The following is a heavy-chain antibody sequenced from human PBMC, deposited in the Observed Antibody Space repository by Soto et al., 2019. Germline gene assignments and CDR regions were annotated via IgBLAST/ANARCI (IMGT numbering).Heavy chain of an antibody. J-gene: IGHJ3*02. Sequence: QITLKESGPTLVKPTQTLTLTCTFSGFSLSTSGVGVGWIRQPPGKALEWLALIYWDDDKRYSPSLKSRLTITKDTSKNQVVLTMTNIDPVDTATYYCAQRLRITFGGVIVIESDAFDIWGQGTMVTVSS. D-gene: IGHD3-16*02. V-gene: IGHV2-5*02. CDR3: AQRLRITFGGVIVIESDAFDI. CDR2: IYWDDDK. CDR1: GFSLSTSGVG.